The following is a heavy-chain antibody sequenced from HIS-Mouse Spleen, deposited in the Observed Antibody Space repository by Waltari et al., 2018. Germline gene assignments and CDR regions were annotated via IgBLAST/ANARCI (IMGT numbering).Heavy chain of an antibody. CDR3: ARKRTASGWFDP. V-gene: IGHV4-39*01. CDR1: GGSISSSSYY. CDR2: IYYSWST. Sequence: QLQLQESGPGLVKPSETLSLTCTVSGGSISSSSYYWGWIRQPPGKGLEWIGSIYYSWSTYDNPSLKSRVTISVDTSKNQFSLKLSSVTAADTAVYYCARKRTASGWFDPWGQGTLVTVSS. D-gene: IGHD2-21*02. J-gene: IGHJ5*02.